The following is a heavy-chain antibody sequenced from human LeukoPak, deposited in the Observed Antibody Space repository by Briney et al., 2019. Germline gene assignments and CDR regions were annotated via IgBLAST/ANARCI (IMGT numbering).Heavy chain of an antibody. V-gene: IGHV3-53*01. CDR3: AKDTSIGKYCTNGVCSPFDY. Sequence: GGSLRLPCAASGFTVSSNYMSWVRQAPGKGLEWVSVISDSGDYTSYADSVRGRFTISRDNSRNTLYLQMISLRPEDTAVYYCAKDTSIGKYCTNGVCSPFDYWGQGTLVTVSS. D-gene: IGHD2-8*01. CDR1: GFTVSSNY. CDR2: ISDSGDYT. J-gene: IGHJ4*02.